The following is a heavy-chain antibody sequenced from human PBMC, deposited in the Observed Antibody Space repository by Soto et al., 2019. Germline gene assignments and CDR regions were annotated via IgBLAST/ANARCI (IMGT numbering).Heavy chain of an antibody. CDR1: GFTFSSYE. J-gene: IGHJ3*01. D-gene: IGHD1-1*01. CDR2: VTSGGSPI. CDR3: ARAVHVNNLPCAFDV. Sequence: EVQLVESGGGLVQPGGSLRLSCAASGFTFSSYEMNLVRQAPGKGLEWVSFVTSGGSPISYADSVKGRFTISRDNAKNSLYLHMRSRKAKDTAIYCCARAVHVNNLPCAFDVWGQGTMGTVSS. V-gene: IGHV3-48*03.